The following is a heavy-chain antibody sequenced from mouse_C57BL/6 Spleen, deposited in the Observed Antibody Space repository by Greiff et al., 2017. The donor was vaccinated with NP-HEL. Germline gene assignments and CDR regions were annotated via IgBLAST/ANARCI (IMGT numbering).Heavy chain of an antibody. D-gene: IGHD2-4*01. V-gene: IGHV1-72*01. CDR1: GYTFTSYW. J-gene: IGHJ2*01. CDR2: IDPNSGGT. Sequence: QVHVKQPGAELVKPGASVKLSCKASGYTFTSYWMHWVKQRPGRGLEWIGRIDPNSGGTKYNEKFKSKATLTVDKPSSTAYMQLSSLTSEDSAVYYCARLRIYYDYEDYFDYWGQGTTLTVSS. CDR3: ARLRIYYDYEDYFDY.